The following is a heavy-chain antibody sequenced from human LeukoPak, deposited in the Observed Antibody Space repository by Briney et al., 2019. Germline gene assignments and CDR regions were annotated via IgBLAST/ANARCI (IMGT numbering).Heavy chain of an antibody. CDR3: AKDGNDYYGSGSHVDY. CDR1: GFTFNSYT. CDR2: ISTGSTYI. D-gene: IGHD3-10*01. J-gene: IGHJ4*02. V-gene: IGHV3-21*01. Sequence: PGGSLRLSCAASGFTFNSYTMTWVRQAPGKGLEWVSSISTGSTYIYYADSVKGRFTISRDNAKNSLYLQMNSLRAEDTAVYYCAKDGNDYYGSGSHVDYWGQGTLVTVSS.